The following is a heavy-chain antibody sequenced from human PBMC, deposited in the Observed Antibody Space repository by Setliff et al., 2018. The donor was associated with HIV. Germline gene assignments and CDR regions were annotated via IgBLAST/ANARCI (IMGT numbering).Heavy chain of an antibody. CDR3: ARRIGAGNFDY. V-gene: IGHV4-4*09. CDR2: IYAGGST. Sequence: PSETLSLTCAVSGGSITNKYWSWIRQPPGKGLEWIGHIYAGGSTHYNPSLKSRVTTSVDTSKNQFSLKLSSVTAADTAVYYCARRIGAGNFDYWGQGTLVTVSS. J-gene: IGHJ4*02. D-gene: IGHD3-16*01. CDR1: GGSITNKY.